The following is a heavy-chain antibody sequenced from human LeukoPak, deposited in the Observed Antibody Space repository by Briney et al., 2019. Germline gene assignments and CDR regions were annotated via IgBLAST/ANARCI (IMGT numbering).Heavy chain of an antibody. V-gene: IGHV4-59*12. CDR3: ARDVAAGRVSY. CDR1: GGSISSYY. D-gene: IGHD6-19*01. CDR2: IYYSGST. J-gene: IGHJ4*02. Sequence: SETLSLTCTVSGGSISSYYWSWIRQPPGKGLEWIGYIYYSGSTDYNPSLKSRVTISVDTSKNQFSLKLSSVTAADTAVYYCARDVAAGRVSYWGQGTLVTVSS.